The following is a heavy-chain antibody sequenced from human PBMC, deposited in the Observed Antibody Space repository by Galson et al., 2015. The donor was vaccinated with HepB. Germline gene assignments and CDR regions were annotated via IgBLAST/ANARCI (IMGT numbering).Heavy chain of an antibody. CDR3: TRDGPGSGWYLYYFDY. V-gene: IGHV3-49*04. CDR2: IRSKAYGGTT. Sequence: SLRLSCAASGFTFDDYAMSWVRQAPGKGLEWVGFIRSKAYGGTTEYAASVKGRFTISRDDSKSIAYLQMNSLKTEDTAVYYCTRDGPGSGWYLYYFDYWGQGTLVTVSS. J-gene: IGHJ4*02. D-gene: IGHD6-19*01. CDR1: GFTFDDYA.